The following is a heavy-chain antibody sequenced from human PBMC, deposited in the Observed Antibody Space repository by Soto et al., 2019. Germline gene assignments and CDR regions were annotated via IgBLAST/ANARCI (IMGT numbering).Heavy chain of an antibody. CDR3: ARGNHYYDSSGYTPGGWFDT. V-gene: IGHV4-30-2*01. CDR2: IYHSGST. Sequence: PSETLSLTCAVSGGSISSGGYSWSWILHPPGKGLEWIGYIYHSGSTYYNPSLKSRVTISVDRSKNQFSLKLSSVTAADTAVYYCARGNHYYDSSGYTPGGWFDTGGLGTLVTVSS. D-gene: IGHD3-22*01. J-gene: IGHJ5*02. CDR1: GGSISSGGYS.